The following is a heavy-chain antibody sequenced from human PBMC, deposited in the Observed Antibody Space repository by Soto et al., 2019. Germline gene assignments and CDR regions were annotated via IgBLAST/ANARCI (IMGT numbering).Heavy chain of an antibody. CDR1: GFTFSSYA. J-gene: IGHJ3*02. D-gene: IGHD4-4*01. Sequence: QVQLVESGGGVVQPGRSLRLSCAASGFTFSSYAMHWVRQAPGKGLEWVAVIWYDGSNKYYADSVKGRFTISRDNSKNTLYLPMNSLRAEDTAVYYCARDHSVAFDIWGQGTMVTVSS. CDR3: ARDHSVAFDI. CDR2: IWYDGSNK. V-gene: IGHV3-33*01.